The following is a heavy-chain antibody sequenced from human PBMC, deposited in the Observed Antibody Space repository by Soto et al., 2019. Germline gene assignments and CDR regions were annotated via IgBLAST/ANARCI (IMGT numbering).Heavy chain of an antibody. J-gene: IGHJ4*02. Sequence: QVQLQESGPGLVKPSGTLSLTCAVSSGSISSSNWWSWVRQPPGKGLEWIGEIYHSGSTNYNPSLKSRVTISVDKPKNQFSLKLSSVTAADTAVYYCASSGKGYCTNGVCSDDYWGQVTLVTVSS. CDR3: ASSGKGYCTNGVCSDDY. V-gene: IGHV4-4*02. CDR2: IYHSGST. D-gene: IGHD2-8*01. CDR1: SGSISSSNW.